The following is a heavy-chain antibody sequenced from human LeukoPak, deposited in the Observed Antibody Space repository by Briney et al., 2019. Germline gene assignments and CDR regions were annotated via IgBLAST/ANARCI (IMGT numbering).Heavy chain of an antibody. Sequence: SVKVSCKASGGTFSSYAISWVRQAPGQGLEWMGRIIPIFGIANYAQKFQGRVTITADKSTSTAYMELGSLRSEDTAVYYCARALGHYYDSSGYPSYWYFDLWGRGTLVTVPS. D-gene: IGHD3-22*01. CDR2: IIPIFGIA. J-gene: IGHJ2*01. V-gene: IGHV1-69*04. CDR3: ARALGHYYDSSGYPSYWYFDL. CDR1: GGTFSSYA.